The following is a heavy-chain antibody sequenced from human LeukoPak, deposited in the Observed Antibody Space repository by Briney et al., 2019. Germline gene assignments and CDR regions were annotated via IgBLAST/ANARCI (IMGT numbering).Heavy chain of an antibody. Sequence: GESLKISCKGSGYSFTNYWIGWVRQMPGKGLEWMGIIYPGDSDTRYSPSFQGRVTISADKSISTAYLQWSSLKASDTAMYYCARRRDSSSWHDVFDIWGQGTMVTVSS. D-gene: IGHD6-13*01. CDR1: GYSFTNYW. J-gene: IGHJ3*02. CDR3: ARRRDSSSWHDVFDI. V-gene: IGHV5-51*01. CDR2: IYPGDSDT.